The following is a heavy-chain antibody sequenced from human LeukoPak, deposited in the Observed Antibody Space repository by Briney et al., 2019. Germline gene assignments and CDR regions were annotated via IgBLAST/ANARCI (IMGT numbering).Heavy chain of an antibody. D-gene: IGHD2-15*01. CDR3: ACSGCLNERAFDI. Sequence: GASVKVSCKASGYTFTSYAISWVRQAPGQGLEWMGGIIPIFGTANYAQKFQGRVTITADESTSTAYMELSSLRSEDTAVYYCACSGCLNERAFDIWGQGTMVTVSS. CDR1: GYTFTSYA. CDR2: IIPIFGTA. V-gene: IGHV1-69*13. J-gene: IGHJ3*02.